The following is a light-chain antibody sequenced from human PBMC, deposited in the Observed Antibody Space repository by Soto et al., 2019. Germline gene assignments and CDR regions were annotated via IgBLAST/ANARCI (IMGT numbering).Light chain of an antibody. CDR3: QHYNKWPLT. CDR2: FAS. Sequence: EIVMTQSPATLSLSPGEKATLSSRASQSVSNTLAGYQQKPGQAPRLLIYFASTRATGIPARFIGSGSGTEFTLTISSLQSEDSATYYCQHYNKWPLTFGGGTKVETK. V-gene: IGKV3-15*01. CDR1: QSVSNT. J-gene: IGKJ4*01.